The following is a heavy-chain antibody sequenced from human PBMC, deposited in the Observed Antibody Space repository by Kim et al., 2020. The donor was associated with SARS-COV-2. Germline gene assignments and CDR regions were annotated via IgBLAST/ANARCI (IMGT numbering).Heavy chain of an antibody. CDR2: ISVYNGGT. CDR3: ARAVGWTYDIYYHGMDV. CDR1: GYTFSKHD. Sequence: ASVKVSCKASGYTFSKHDITWVCQAPGQGLEWMAWISVYNGGTKYAQKFQGRLTMTIDTSTSTAYMELRSLRSDDTALYYCARAVGWTYDIYYHGMDVWGQGTTVTVSS. J-gene: IGHJ6*02. V-gene: IGHV1-18*01. D-gene: IGHD1-7*01.